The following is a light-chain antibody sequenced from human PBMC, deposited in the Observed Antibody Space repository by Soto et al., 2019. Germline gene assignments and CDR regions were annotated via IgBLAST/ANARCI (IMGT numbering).Light chain of an antibody. CDR1: SSNIGTNT. CDR3: AAWDVSLVV. Sequence: QSVLTQPPSASGTPGQRVTIFCSGCSSNIGTNTVIWYQQLPGAAPKLLIYSDNQRPSGVPDRFSGSKSGTSASLAISGLQSEDEADYYCAAWDVSLVVFGGGTKLTVL. CDR2: SDN. V-gene: IGLV1-44*01. J-gene: IGLJ2*01.